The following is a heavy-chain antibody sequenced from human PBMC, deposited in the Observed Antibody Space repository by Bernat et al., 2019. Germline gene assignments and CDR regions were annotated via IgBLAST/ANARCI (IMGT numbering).Heavy chain of an antibody. J-gene: IGHJ4*02. CDR2: ISSGSGTI. D-gene: IGHD6-19*01. CDR3: ARDKPGGWYAFDY. Sequence: EVQLVESGGGLVQPGGSLRLSYAASGFTFNSYSMNWVRQAPGKGLEWISYISSGSGTIYYADSVKGRFTISRDNAKNSLYLQMNRLRDEDTAVYYCARDKPGGWYAFDYWGQGTLVTVSS. CDR1: GFTFNSYS. V-gene: IGHV3-48*02.